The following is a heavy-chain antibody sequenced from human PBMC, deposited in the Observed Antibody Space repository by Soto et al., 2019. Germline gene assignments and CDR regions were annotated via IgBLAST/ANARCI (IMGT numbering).Heavy chain of an antibody. Sequence: QVQLQQWGAGLVKPSETLSLSCAVYGQSFSGHSWAWIRQPPGKGLEWIGEINESGRTYYNPSLNSPVTISTDTSKNQFSQKLGSVSAADTAAYFCARESGIVALAGELEDVKYDYWGQGTLVNVSS. CDR3: ARESGIVALAGELEDVKYDY. V-gene: IGHV4-34*01. CDR2: INESGRT. CDR1: GQSFSGHS. J-gene: IGHJ4*02. D-gene: IGHD1-1*01.